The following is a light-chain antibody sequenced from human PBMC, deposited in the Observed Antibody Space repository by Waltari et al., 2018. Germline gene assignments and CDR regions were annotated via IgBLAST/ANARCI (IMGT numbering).Light chain of an antibody. J-gene: IGKJ1*01. CDR3: QQYQNWPPWT. CDR2: GIL. CDR1: KSIRSS. Sequence: EVVMTQSTATLSVSPGESVSISCRASKSIRSSLAWYHVRPGQAPRLLIYGILSRATGVPARFSGSESGTNFSLIISGLQSEDVGLYYCQQYQNWPPWTFGQGTKVEIK. V-gene: IGKV3-15*01.